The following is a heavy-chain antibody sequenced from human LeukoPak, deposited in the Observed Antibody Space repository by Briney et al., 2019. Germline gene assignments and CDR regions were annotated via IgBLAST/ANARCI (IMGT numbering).Heavy chain of an antibody. CDR2: ISGSGGST. Sequence: GGSLRLSCAASGFTFSSYAMSWVRQAPGKGLEWVSAISGSGGSTYYADSVKGRFTISRDNSKNTLYLQMNSLRAEDTAVYYCARAGNKNDYGDYGGYYYYYYMDVWGKGTTVTVSS. V-gene: IGHV3-23*01. J-gene: IGHJ6*03. CDR1: GFTFSSYA. CDR3: ARAGNKNDYGDYGGYYYYYYMDV. D-gene: IGHD4-17*01.